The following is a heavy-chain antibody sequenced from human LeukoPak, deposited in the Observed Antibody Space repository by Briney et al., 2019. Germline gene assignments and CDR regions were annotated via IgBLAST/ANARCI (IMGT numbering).Heavy chain of an antibody. J-gene: IGHJ4*02. D-gene: IGHD3-22*01. Sequence: GESLRLSCAASGFTVSSNYMSWVRQAPGKGLEWVSVIYSGGSTYYADSVKGRFTISRDNSKNTLYLQMNSLRAEDTAVYYCARGGYYDSSGPSDYWGQGTLVTVSS. V-gene: IGHV3-66*02. CDR3: ARGGYYDSSGPSDY. CDR2: IYSGGST. CDR1: GFTVSSNY.